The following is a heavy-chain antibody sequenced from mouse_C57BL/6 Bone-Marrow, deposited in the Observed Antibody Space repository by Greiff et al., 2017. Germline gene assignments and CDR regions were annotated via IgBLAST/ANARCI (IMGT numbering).Heavy chain of an antibody. J-gene: IGHJ3*01. CDR2: ISSGGSYT. Sequence: EVMLVESGGDLVKPGGSLKLSCAASGFTFSSYGMSWVRQTPDKRLEWVATISSGGSYTYYPDTVKGRFTISRDNAENTLYLQMSSLKSEDTAVYYCARPPDGYYAWFAYWGQGTLVTVSA. CDR1: GFTFSSYG. CDR3: ARPPDGYYAWFAY. D-gene: IGHD2-3*01. V-gene: IGHV5-6*01.